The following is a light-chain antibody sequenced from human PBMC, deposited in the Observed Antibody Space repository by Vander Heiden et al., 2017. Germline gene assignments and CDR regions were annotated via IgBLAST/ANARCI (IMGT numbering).Light chain of an antibody. CDR3: QKYDGDPTWT. CDR1: QGIRNY. V-gene: IGKV1-27*01. Sequence: IQMTQSPSSLSASVGDRVTIACRASQGIRNYVAWYQQKPGKVPTLVIYAASTLQSGVPSRFSGSGYGTDFTFTISSLQPEDVATYYCQKYDGDPTWTFGQGTKVEIK. J-gene: IGKJ1*01. CDR2: AAS.